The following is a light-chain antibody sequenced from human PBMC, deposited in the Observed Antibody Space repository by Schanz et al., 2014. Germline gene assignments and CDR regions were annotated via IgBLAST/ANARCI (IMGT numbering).Light chain of an antibody. V-gene: IGKV3-20*01. J-gene: IGKJ1*01. CDR1: QSFSADY. CDR2: GPS. Sequence: EIVLTQSPGTLSLSPGERATLSCRASQSFSADYLAWYQHKPGRTPRLLVYGPSSRATGVPERFNVSGSGTDFTLTISRLEAEDFAVYYCQQYGSSPWTFGQGTKVEIK. CDR3: QQYGSSPWT.